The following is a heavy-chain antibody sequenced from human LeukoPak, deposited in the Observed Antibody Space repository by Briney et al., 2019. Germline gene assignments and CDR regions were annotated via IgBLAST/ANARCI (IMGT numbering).Heavy chain of an antibody. CDR1: GFTFSSYD. J-gene: IGHJ4*02. CDR2: IGTAGST. V-gene: IGHV3-13*01. Sequence: GGSLRLSCAASGFTFSSYDFHWVRQGPGKGLEWVSSIGTAGSTYYLASVKGRFTISRDNAKDSLYLHMNNLRVEDMALYFCTRGSPHGFDYWGQGTLVTVSS. CDR3: TRGSPHGFDY.